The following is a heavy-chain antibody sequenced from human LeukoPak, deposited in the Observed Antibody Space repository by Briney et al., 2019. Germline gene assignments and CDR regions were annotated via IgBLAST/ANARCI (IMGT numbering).Heavy chain of an antibody. CDR3: ARDLAVTTGDDY. V-gene: IGHV3-48*04. CDR2: ISSSGSTI. CDR1: GFTFSSYS. Sequence: GGSLRLSCAASGFTFSSYSMNWVRQAPGKGLEWVSYISSSGSTIYYADSVKGRFTISRDNAKNSLYLQMNSLRAEDTAVYYCARDLAVTTGDDYWGQGTLVTVSS. J-gene: IGHJ4*02. D-gene: IGHD4-11*01.